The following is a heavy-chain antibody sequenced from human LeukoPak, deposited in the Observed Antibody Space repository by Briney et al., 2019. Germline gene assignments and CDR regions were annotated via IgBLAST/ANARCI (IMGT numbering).Heavy chain of an antibody. V-gene: IGHV4-34*01. CDR1: GGSFSDYY. CDR3: ASLQGDTMVRGVIAWFDP. Sequence: SETLSLTCAIYGGSFSDYYWSWIRQPPGKRLEWIGEINHSGSTNYNPSLKSRVTISVDTSKTQFSLRLSSVTAADTAVYYCASLQGDTMVRGVIAWFDPWGQGTLVTVSS. D-gene: IGHD3-10*01. CDR2: INHSGST. J-gene: IGHJ5*02.